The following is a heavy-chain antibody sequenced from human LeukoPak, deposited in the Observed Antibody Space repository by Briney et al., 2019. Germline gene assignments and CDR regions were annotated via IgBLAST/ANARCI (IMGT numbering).Heavy chain of an antibody. CDR1: GYRFTGYY. V-gene: IGHV1-2*02. D-gene: IGHD4-11*01. CDR3: ARDPGHDTSNYGGLDF. CDR2: INPKSGDP. J-gene: IGHJ4*02. Sequence: ASVKVSCKTSGYRFTGYYMHWVRQALGQGLEWMGWINPKSGDPIYVQKFQGRVTLTRDTSIDTVYLELSSLKSDDTAVYYCARDPGHDTSNYGGLDFWGQGTLVTVSS.